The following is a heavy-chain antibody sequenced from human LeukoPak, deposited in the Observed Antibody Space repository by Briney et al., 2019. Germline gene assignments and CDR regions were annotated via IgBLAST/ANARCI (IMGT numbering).Heavy chain of an antibody. Sequence: GESLKISCKGSGYSLPSYWIAWVRRMPGKGLKWMGIIFPGDSDTRYSPSFQGQVTISVDKSISTAYLQWSSLKASDTAMYYCARGRPIDYWGQGTLVTVSS. V-gene: IGHV5-51*01. J-gene: IGHJ4*02. CDR2: IFPGDSDT. CDR3: ARGRPIDY. CDR1: GYSLPSYW.